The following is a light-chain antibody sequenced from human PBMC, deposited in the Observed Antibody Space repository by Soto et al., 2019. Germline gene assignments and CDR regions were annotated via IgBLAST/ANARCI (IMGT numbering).Light chain of an antibody. CDR3: QQYNYWPPLT. CDR1: QSVSSN. V-gene: IGKV3-15*01. J-gene: IGKJ4*01. Sequence: ETVMTQSPATLSVSPGERATLCCRASQSVSSNLAWYQQKPGRAPRLLIYDASTRATGIPARFSGSGSGTEFTLTINSLQSEDFAVYYCQQYNYWPPLTFGGGTKVDI. CDR2: DAS.